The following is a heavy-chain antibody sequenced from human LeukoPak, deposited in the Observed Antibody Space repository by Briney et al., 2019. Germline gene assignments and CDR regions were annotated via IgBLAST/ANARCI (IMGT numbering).Heavy chain of an antibody. Sequence: SETLSLTCAVYGGSFSGYYWSWIRQPPGKGLEWIGEINHSGSTNYNPSLKSRVTISVDTSKNQFSLKLSSVTAADTAVYYCAREGGYCGSTSCYYKFNWFDPWGQGTLVTVSS. CDR2: INHSGST. J-gene: IGHJ5*02. D-gene: IGHD2-2*01. CDR1: GGSFSGYY. V-gene: IGHV4-34*01. CDR3: AREGGYCGSTSCYYKFNWFDP.